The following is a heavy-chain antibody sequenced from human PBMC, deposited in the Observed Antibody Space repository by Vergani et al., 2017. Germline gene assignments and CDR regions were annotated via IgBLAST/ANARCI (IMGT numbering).Heavy chain of an antibody. D-gene: IGHD2/OR15-2a*01. V-gene: IGHV4-39*01. CDR2: IYYSGST. J-gene: IGHJ5*02. CDR1: GGSISSSSYY. CDR3: ARHAPLWPDRGAGWFDP. Sequence: QLQLQESGPGLVKPSETLSLTCTVSGGSISSSSYYWGWIRQPPGKGLEWIGSIYYSGSTYYNPSLKSRVPISVDTSKNQFSLQLSSVTAADTAVYYCARHAPLWPDRGAGWFDPWGQGTLVTVSS.